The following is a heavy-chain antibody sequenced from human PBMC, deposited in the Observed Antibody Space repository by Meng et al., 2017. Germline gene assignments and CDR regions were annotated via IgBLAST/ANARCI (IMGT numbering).Heavy chain of an antibody. CDR2: IYYSGST. J-gene: IGHJ3*02. CDR1: GGSVSSGSYY. V-gene: IGHV4-61*01. Sequence: SETLSLTCTVSGGSVSSGSYYWSWIRQPPGKGLEWIGYIYYSGSTNYNPSLKSRVTISVDTSKNQFSLKLSSVTAADTAVYYCARGLQGNYDSSGYYSDAFDIWGQGTMVIVSS. CDR3: ARGLQGNYDSSGYYSDAFDI. D-gene: IGHD3-22*01.